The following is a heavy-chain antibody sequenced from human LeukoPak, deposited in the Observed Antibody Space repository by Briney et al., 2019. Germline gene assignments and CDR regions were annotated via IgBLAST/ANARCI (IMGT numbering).Heavy chain of an antibody. V-gene: IGHV3-23*01. Sequence: PGGSLRLSCAAFGFTFSIYAMSWVRQAPGKGLEWVSAISGSGGSTYYADSVKGRFTISRDNSKNTLYLQMNSLRAEDTAVYYCAKDISGSYLNYFDYWGQGTLVTVSS. J-gene: IGHJ4*02. CDR3: AKDISGSYLNYFDY. CDR1: GFTFSIYA. CDR2: ISGSGGST. D-gene: IGHD3-10*01.